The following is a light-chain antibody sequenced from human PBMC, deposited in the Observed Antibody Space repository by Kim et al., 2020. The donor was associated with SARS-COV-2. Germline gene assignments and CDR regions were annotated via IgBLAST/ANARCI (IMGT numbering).Light chain of an antibody. CDR1: RSHIGMNF. CDR2: DND. V-gene: IGLV1-51*01. Sequence: GQKITISWSGSRSHIGMNFVSWYQHLPGAAPKLIIHDNDQRPSGIPERFSASRSGTSATLAIAGLQAGDEAHYYCVAWDSGLSEEVFGGGTKLTVL. CDR3: VAWDSGLSEEV. J-gene: IGLJ3*02.